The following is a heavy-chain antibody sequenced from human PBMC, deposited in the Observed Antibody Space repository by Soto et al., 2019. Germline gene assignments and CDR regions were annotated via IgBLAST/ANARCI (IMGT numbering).Heavy chain of an antibody. CDR3: ARAHRPWLQGFYYYYCDMDV. CDR1: GFIFSSYA. J-gene: IGHJ6*02. Sequence: GGSLRLSCAASGFIFSSYAMHWVRQAPGKGLEWVAVISYDGSNKYYADSVKGRFTISRDNSKNTLYLQMNSLRVEDTAVYRCARAHRPWLQGFYYYYCDMDVWGQGTTVTVSS. D-gene: IGHD5-12*01. CDR2: ISYDGSNK. V-gene: IGHV3-30*04.